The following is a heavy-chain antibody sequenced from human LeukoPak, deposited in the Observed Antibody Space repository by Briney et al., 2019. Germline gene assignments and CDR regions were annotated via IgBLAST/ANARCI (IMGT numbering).Heavy chain of an antibody. J-gene: IGHJ4*02. CDR1: GFTFSSYA. Sequence: GGSLRLSCAASGFTFSSYAMSWVRQAPGKGLEWVSAISGSGGSTYYADSVKGRFTISRDNSKNTLYLQMNSLRAEDTAVYYCAKGGLLWFGEFAEPYYFDYWGQGTLVTVSS. D-gene: IGHD3-10*01. CDR3: AKGGLLWFGEFAEPYYFDY. V-gene: IGHV3-23*01. CDR2: ISGSGGST.